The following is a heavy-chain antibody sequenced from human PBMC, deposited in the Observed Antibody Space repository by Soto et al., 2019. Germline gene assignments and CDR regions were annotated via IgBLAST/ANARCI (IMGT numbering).Heavy chain of an antibody. CDR2: IYHSGST. J-gene: IGHJ5*02. CDR1: GGSISSGGYS. V-gene: IGHV4-30-2*01. CDR3: ARVPGP. Sequence: PSETLSLTCAVSGGSISSGGYSWSWIRQPPGKGLEWIGYIYHSGSTYYNPSLKSRITMSLDTSKNQFSLRLSSVAAADTAVYYCARVPGPWGQGTLVTVSS.